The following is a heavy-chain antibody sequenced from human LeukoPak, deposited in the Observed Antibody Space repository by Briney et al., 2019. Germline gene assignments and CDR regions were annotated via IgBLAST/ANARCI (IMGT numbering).Heavy chain of an antibody. CDR3: ARWSTGHNYGYDY. V-gene: IGHV3-7*01. D-gene: IGHD5-18*01. J-gene: IGHJ4*02. CDR2: TKQDGSEK. CDR1: GFTFSNYW. Sequence: PGGSLRLSCAASGFTFSNYWMSWVRQAPGKGLEWVANTKQDGSEKYYVDSVKGRFTISRDNAKSSLYLQMNSLRAEDTAVYYCARWSTGHNYGYDYWGQGTLVTVSS.